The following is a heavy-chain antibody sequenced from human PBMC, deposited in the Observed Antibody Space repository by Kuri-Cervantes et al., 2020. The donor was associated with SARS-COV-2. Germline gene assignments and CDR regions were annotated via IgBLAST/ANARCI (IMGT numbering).Heavy chain of an antibody. V-gene: IGHV1-69*06. CDR1: GGTFSSYA. Sequence: SVKVSCKASGGTFSSYAISWVRQAPGQGLEWMGGIIPIFGTANCAQKFQGRVTITADKSTSTAYMELRSLRSDDTAIYYCAGGFDYGDYPYYYGMDVWGQGTTVTVSS. J-gene: IGHJ6*02. D-gene: IGHD4-17*01. CDR2: IIPIFGTA. CDR3: AGGFDYGDYPYYYGMDV.